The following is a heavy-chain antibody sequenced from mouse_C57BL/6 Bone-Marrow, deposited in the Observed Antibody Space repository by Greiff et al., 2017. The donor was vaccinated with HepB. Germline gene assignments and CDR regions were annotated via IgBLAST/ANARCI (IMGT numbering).Heavy chain of an antibody. CDR1: GYTFTSYW. J-gene: IGHJ4*01. Sequence: VQLQQSGTELVKPGASVKLSCKASGYTFTSYWMHWVKQRPGQGLEWIGNINPSNGGTNYNEKFKSKATLTVDKSSSTAYMQLSSLTSEDSAVYYCASQATHYYAMDYWGQGTSVTVSS. D-gene: IGHD3-2*02. CDR3: ASQATHYYAMDY. V-gene: IGHV1-53*01. CDR2: INPSNGGT.